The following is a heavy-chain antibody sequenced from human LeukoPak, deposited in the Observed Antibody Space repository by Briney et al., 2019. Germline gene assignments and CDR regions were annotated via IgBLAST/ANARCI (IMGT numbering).Heavy chain of an antibody. CDR3: AKNRGGSYYSGSDY. CDR2: ISSSGSTI. Sequence: TGGSLRLSCVASGFPFSETAMTWVRQAPGKGLEWVPYISSSGSTIYYADSVKGRFTISRDNAKNSLYLQMNSLRAEDTAVYYCAKNRGGSYYSGSDYWGQGTLVTVSS. J-gene: IGHJ4*02. V-gene: IGHV3-11*04. CDR1: GFPFSETA. D-gene: IGHD1-26*01.